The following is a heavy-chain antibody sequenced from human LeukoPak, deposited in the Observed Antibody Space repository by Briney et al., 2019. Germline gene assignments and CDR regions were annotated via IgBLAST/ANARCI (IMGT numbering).Heavy chain of an antibody. Sequence: GGSLRLSCAASGFTFRSSYMNWVRQAPGKGLEWVSSISRSGSIFYSASVTGRFTISRDNAKNSLYLQTNSLRAEDTAVYHCATVRGGTSRDFDYWGQGTLVTVSS. J-gene: IGHJ4*02. CDR1: GFTFRSSY. V-gene: IGHV3-69-1*01. D-gene: IGHD3-10*01. CDR2: ISRSGSI. CDR3: ATVRGGTSRDFDY.